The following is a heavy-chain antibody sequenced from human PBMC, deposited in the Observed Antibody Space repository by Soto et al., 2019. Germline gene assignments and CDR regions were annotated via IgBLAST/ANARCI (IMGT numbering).Heavy chain of an antibody. V-gene: IGHV3-7*01. D-gene: IGHD6-19*01. J-gene: IGHJ4*02. Sequence: GGSLRLSCAASGFTFSTYWMTWVRQAPGKGLEWVANIKQDGSDKYYVDSLKGRFTISRDNAKNPLYLQMNSLRAEDTAVYYCVSHRSGWYGYLDSWGRGTLVTVSS. CDR2: IKQDGSDK. CDR3: VSHRSGWYGYLDS. CDR1: GFTFSTYW.